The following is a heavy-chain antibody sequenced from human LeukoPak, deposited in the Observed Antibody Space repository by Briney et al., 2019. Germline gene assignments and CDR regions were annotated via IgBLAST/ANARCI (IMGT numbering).Heavy chain of an antibody. Sequence: GGSLGLSCAASGFTFSSYWMTWVRQAPGKGLEWVANIKQDGSEKYYVDSVKGRFTISRDNAENSLYLQMNSLRAEDTAVYYCACSRTFDYWGQGTLVTVSS. J-gene: IGHJ4*02. CDR1: GFTFSSYW. CDR3: ACSRTFDY. CDR2: IKQDGSEK. D-gene: IGHD6-13*01. V-gene: IGHV3-7*03.